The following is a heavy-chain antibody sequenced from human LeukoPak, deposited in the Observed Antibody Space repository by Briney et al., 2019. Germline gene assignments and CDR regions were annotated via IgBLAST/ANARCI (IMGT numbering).Heavy chain of an antibody. D-gene: IGHD2-8*01. CDR3: ATRYCTNGVCSNTYYYYYGMDV. J-gene: IGHJ6*02. CDR1: GYTFTSYW. Sequence: ASVKVSCKASGYTFTSYWIQWVRQAPGQGLEWMGLINPSDGSIAYAHRFQGRVAMTRDTSTSIVYMDLSSLRSEDTAVYYCATRYCTNGVCSNTYYYYYGMDVWGQGTTVTVSS. CDR2: INPSDGSI. V-gene: IGHV1-46*01.